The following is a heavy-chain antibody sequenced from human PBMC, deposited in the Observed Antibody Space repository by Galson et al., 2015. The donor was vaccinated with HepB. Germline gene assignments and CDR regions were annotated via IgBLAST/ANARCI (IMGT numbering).Heavy chain of an antibody. J-gene: IGHJ3*02. Sequence: TLSLTCTVSGGSISSYYWSWIRQPAGNGLEWIGRIYSSGSTNYNPSLKSRVTMSVDTSNNQFSLRLSSVTAADTAVYYCARWADDLKAFKIWGQGTMVTVSS. V-gene: IGHV4-4*07. CDR3: ARWADDLKAFKI. CDR2: IYSSGST. CDR1: GGSISSYY.